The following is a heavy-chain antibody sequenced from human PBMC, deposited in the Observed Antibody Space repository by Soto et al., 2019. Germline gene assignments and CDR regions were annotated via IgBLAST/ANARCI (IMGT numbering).Heavy chain of an antibody. CDR3: AKDSISRNRIYDPFDI. D-gene: IGHD3-3*02. CDR1: GVPFSNYV. V-gene: IGHV3-23*01. J-gene: IGHJ3*02. CDR2: VGGDGGGT. Sequence: PGGPLSPSGAASGVPFSNYVMSWVGQAPGKGLEWGAVVGGDGGGTYYADSVKGRFTVSRDNSKNTLYLQMDSLRADDTAVYYCAKDSISRNRIYDPFDIWGQGTMVTVSS.